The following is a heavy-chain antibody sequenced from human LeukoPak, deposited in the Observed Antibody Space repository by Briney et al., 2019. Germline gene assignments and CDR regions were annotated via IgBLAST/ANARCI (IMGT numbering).Heavy chain of an antibody. J-gene: IGHJ2*01. Sequence: PGGSLRLSCAASGFTFSSYAMSWVRQAPGKGLEWVSAISGSGGSTYYADSVKGRFTISRDNAKNSLYLQMNSLRAEDTAVYYCARDQYYYDSSESWYFDLWGRGTLVTVSS. CDR1: GFTFSSYA. D-gene: IGHD3-22*01. CDR3: ARDQYYYDSSESWYFDL. V-gene: IGHV3-23*01. CDR2: ISGSGGST.